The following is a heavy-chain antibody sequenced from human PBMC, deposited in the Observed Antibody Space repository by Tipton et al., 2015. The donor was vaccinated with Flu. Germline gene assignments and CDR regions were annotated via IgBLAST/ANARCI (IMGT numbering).Heavy chain of an antibody. CDR2: IFHSGTT. D-gene: IGHD3-10*02. V-gene: IGHV4-39*01. CDR1: GGSIRTSSDY. J-gene: IGHJ4*02. Sequence: TLSLTCTVSGGSIRTSSDYWGWLRQPPGKGLEWIGTIFHSGTTYYNPSLKTRLTISVDTSKNQFSLRLSSVTAADTAVYYCARHTGDSVRGLIDYWGQGTLVTVSS. CDR3: ARHTGDSVRGLIDY.